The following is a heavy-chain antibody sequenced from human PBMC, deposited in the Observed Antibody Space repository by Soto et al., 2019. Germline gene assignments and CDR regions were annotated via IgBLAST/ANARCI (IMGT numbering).Heavy chain of an antibody. Sequence: SETLSLTCTISGDSVSSYYWTWIRQPPGKGLEWIGYIYYSGSTNYNPSLKSRVTISLDTSKNQFSLKLSSVTAADTAVYYCARMAIAEAGTFFDYWGQGTLVTVSS. V-gene: IGHV4-59*02. D-gene: IGHD6-19*01. J-gene: IGHJ4*02. CDR2: IYYSGST. CDR3: ARMAIAEAGTFFDY. CDR1: GDSVSSYY.